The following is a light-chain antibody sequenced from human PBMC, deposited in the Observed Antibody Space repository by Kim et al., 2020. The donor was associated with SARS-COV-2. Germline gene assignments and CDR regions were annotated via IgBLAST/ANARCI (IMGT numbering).Light chain of an antibody. J-gene: IGLJ3*02. CDR2: GKN. CDR3: NSRDSSGTHRV. Sequence: SSELTQDSAVSVALGQTVRITCQGDSLRTYYASWYQQKPGQAPVLVIYGKNNRPSGIPVRFSGSSSGNTASLTITGVQVEDEADYYCNSRDSSGTHRVFG. CDR1: SLRTYY. V-gene: IGLV3-19*01.